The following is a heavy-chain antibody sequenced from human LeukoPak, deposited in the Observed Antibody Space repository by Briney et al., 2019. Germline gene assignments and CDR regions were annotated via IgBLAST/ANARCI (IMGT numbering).Heavy chain of an antibody. V-gene: IGHV4-59*11. Sequence: GSLRLSCAASRFTFSSHAMHWIRQPPGKGLEWIGYIYYSGSTNYNPSLKSRVTISVDTSKNQFSLKLSSVTAADTAVYYCAREWVGAFDIWGQGTMVTVSS. CDR3: AREWVGAFDI. J-gene: IGHJ3*02. D-gene: IGHD3-16*01. CDR2: IYYSGST. CDR1: RFTFSSHA.